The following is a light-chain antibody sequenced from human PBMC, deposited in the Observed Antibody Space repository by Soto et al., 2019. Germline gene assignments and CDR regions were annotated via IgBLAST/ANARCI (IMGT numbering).Light chain of an antibody. Sequence: QSVLAQPASVSGSPGQSITISCTETSSDVGGYNYISWYQQHPGQAPKVMMYDVTHRAAGVSDRFSGSKSGNTASLTISGLQAEDEADYYCCCYTTSSTWVFGGGTQLTVL. V-gene: IGLV2-14*03. CDR1: SSDVGGYNY. J-gene: IGLJ2*01. CDR2: DVT. CDR3: CCYTTSSTWV.